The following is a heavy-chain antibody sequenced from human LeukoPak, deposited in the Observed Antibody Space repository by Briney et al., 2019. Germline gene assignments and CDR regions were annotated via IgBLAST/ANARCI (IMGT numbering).Heavy chain of an antibody. Sequence: PGGSLRLSCAASGFTFSSYWMSWVRQAPGKGLEWVANIKQDGSEKYYVDSVKGRFTISRDNAKNSLYLQMNSLRAEDTAVYYCARDGMSCSSWYEPYYYYYGMDVWGQGTTVTVSS. D-gene: IGHD6-13*01. CDR3: ARDGMSCSSWYEPYYYYYGMDV. CDR2: IKQDGSEK. J-gene: IGHJ6*02. CDR1: GFTFSSYW. V-gene: IGHV3-7*04.